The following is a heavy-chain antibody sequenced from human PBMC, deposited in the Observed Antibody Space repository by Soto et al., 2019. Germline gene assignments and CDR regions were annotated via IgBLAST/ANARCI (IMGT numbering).Heavy chain of an antibody. V-gene: IGHV1-69*13. D-gene: IGHD3-10*01. CDR1: GGTFSSYA. Sequence: SVKVSCKASGGTFSSYAISWVRQAPGQGLEWMGGIIPIFGTANYAQKFQGRVTITADESTSTAYMELSSLRSEDTAVYYCARVPKVGGSYGSGSFYYYYGMDVWGQGTTVTVSS. CDR3: ARVPKVGGSYGSGSFYYYYGMDV. J-gene: IGHJ6*02. CDR2: IIPIFGTA.